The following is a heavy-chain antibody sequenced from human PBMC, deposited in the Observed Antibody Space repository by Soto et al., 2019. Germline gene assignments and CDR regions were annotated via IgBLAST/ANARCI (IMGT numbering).Heavy chain of an antibody. J-gene: IGHJ3*02. V-gene: IGHV4-59*01. Sequence: SETLSLTCTVSGGSISSYYWSWIRQPPGKGLEWIGYIYYSGSTNYNPSLKSRVTISVDTSKNQFSLKLSSVTAADTAVYYCARVGMTTHAFYIWGQGTMVTVSS. CDR1: GGSISSYY. CDR3: ARVGMTTHAFYI. CDR2: IYYSGST.